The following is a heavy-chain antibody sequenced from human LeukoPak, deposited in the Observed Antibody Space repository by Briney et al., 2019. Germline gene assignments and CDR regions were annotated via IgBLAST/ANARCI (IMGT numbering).Heavy chain of an antibody. D-gene: IGHD3-3*01. Sequence: SETLSLTCTVSGGSISSYYWSWIRHPPGKGLEWIGYIYYSGSTNYNPSLKSRVTISVDTSKNQFSLKLSSVTAADTAVYYCARAFWSGYSDYYYYGMDVWGQGTTVTVSS. CDR1: GGSISSYY. V-gene: IGHV4-59*01. CDR2: IYYSGST. CDR3: ARAFWSGYSDYYYYGMDV. J-gene: IGHJ6*02.